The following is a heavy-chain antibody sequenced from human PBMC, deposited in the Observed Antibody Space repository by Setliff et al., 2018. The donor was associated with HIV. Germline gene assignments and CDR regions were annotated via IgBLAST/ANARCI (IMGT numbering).Heavy chain of an antibody. CDR1: GYTFTSYG. Sequence: GASVKVSCKPSGYTFTSYGITRVRQDPGQGLEWMGWISSYNGNTDYAQKLQGRVTMTTHTSTTTAYMELRSLRSDDTAVYYCARGLYSSSSRGAFDIWGQGTMVTVSS. V-gene: IGHV1-18*01. J-gene: IGHJ3*02. D-gene: IGHD6-6*01. CDR2: ISSYNGNT. CDR3: ARGLYSSSSRGAFDI.